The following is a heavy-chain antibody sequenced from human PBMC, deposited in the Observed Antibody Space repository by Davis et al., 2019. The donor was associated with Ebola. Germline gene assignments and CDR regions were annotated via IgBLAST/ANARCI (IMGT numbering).Heavy chain of an antibody. CDR3: AKDTSNIWFDI. Sequence: GESLKISCAASGFSFSTYDMHWVRQGTGKGLDWVAFIRYDGRNTYYADSVKGRFTISRDNSKNTLYLQMNGLRVEDTAIYYCAKDTSNIWFDIWGQGTMVTVSS. D-gene: IGHD1-26*01. V-gene: IGHV3-30*02. CDR1: GFSFSTYD. J-gene: IGHJ3*02. CDR2: IRYDGRNT.